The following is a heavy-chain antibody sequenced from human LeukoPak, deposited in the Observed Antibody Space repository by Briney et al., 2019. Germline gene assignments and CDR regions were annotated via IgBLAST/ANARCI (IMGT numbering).Heavy chain of an antibody. CDR2: IYYSGST. Sequence: PSETLSLTCTVSGGSISSYYWSWIRQPPGKGLEWIGYIYYSGSTNYSPSLKSRVTISVDTSKNQFSLKLSSVTAADTAVYYCARVPRDSSGYLNYYYYGMDVWGQGTTVTVSS. V-gene: IGHV4-59*01. CDR1: GGSISSYY. D-gene: IGHD3-22*01. CDR3: ARVPRDSSGYLNYYYYGMDV. J-gene: IGHJ6*02.